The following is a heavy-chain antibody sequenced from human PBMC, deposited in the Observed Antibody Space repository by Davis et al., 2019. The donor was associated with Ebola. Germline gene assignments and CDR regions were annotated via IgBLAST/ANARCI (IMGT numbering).Heavy chain of an antibody. CDR3: VPVVAATRRWFGWFDP. CDR2: MNPNSGNT. J-gene: IGHJ5*02. Sequence: AASVKVSCKASGYTFTSYDINWVRQATGQGLEWMGWMNPNSGNTGYAQKFQGRVTMTRNTSISTAYMELSSLRPEDTAVYYCVPVVAATRRWFGWFDPWGQGTLVTVSS. V-gene: IGHV1-8*01. CDR1: GYTFTSYD. D-gene: IGHD2-15*01.